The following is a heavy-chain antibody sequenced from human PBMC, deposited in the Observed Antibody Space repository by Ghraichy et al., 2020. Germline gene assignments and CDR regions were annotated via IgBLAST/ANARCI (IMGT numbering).Heavy chain of an antibody. Sequence: GGSLRLSCAASGFTFSNAWMSWVRQAPGKGLEWVGRIKSKTDGGTTDYAAPVKGRFTISRDDSKNTLYLQMNSLKTEDTAVYYCTTSPDFARGVVVKVDYWGQGTLVTVSS. CDR2: IKSKTDGGTT. CDR1: GFTFSNAW. CDR3: TTSPDFARGVVVKVDY. D-gene: IGHD2-21*01. J-gene: IGHJ4*02. V-gene: IGHV3-15*01.